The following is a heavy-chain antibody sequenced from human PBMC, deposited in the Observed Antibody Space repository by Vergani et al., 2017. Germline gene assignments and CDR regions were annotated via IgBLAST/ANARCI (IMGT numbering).Heavy chain of an antibody. J-gene: IGHJ4*02. D-gene: IGHD1-26*01. Sequence: EVQLVESGGGLVQPGGSLRLSCAASGFTFSSYAMSWVRQAPGKGLEWVSAISGSGGSTYYADSVKGRFTISRDNSKNTLYLQMNSLRAEDTAVYYCAKDRVGATKVPKGPFDYWGQGTLVTVSS. CDR1: GFTFSSYA. V-gene: IGHV3-23*04. CDR2: ISGSGGST. CDR3: AKDRVGATKVPKGPFDY.